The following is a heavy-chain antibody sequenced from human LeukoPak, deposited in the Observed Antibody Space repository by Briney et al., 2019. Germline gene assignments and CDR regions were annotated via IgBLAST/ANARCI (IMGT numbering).Heavy chain of an antibody. D-gene: IGHD6-13*01. J-gene: IGHJ5*02. V-gene: IGHV4-39*07. Sequence: SETLSLTCTVSGGSISSSSYYWGWIRQPPGKGLEWIGSIYYSGSTYYNPSLKSRVTISVDTSKNQFSLKLSSVTAADTAVYYCARTGVDSSSRNWFDPWGQGTLVTVSS. CDR3: ARTGVDSSSRNWFDP. CDR2: IYYSGST. CDR1: GGSISSSSYY.